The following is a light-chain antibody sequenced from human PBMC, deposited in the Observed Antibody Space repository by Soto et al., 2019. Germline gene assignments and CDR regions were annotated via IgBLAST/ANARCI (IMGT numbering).Light chain of an antibody. Sequence: QSVLTQPPSASGTPGQRVTISCSGSSSNIGSNYVYWYQQLPGTAPKLLIYRNNQRPSGVPDRFSGSKSGTSASLAISGLRSEDEADYYCAAWDDSLSGLNWVFGGGTKVIVL. CDR3: AAWDDSLSGLNWV. V-gene: IGLV1-47*01. J-gene: IGLJ3*02. CDR1: SSNIGSNY. CDR2: RNN.